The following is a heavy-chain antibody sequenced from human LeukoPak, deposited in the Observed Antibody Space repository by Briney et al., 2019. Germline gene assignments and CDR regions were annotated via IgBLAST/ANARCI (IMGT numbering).Heavy chain of an antibody. D-gene: IGHD3-10*01. CDR3: ARDRGGYHGSGTGPHAVDY. V-gene: IGHV1-46*01. CDR2: ITPSVDTT. Sequence: ASVKVSCKASGYTFTNYLLHWVRQAPGQGLEWVGRITPSVDTTNYAQKFRDRVTMTTDTSTSTAYMELRSLRSDDTAVYYCARDRGGYHGSGTGPHAVDYWGQGTLVTVSS. CDR1: GYTFTNYL. J-gene: IGHJ4*02.